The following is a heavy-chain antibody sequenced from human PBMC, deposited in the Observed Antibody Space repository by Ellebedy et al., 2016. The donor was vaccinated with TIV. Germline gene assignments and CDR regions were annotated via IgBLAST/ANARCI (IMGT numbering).Heavy chain of an antibody. D-gene: IGHD2-8*02. J-gene: IGHJ5*02. CDR3: ARAGYCTGANCAYRLDR. CDR2: ISYDGSNK. CDR1: GFTFNMYT. Sequence: GESLKIPCAASGFTFNMYTLHWVRQAPGKGLEWVAVISYDGSNKHYADPVKGRFTISRDNSRNTLYLQMNSLRGDDTAVYYCARAGYCTGANCAYRLDRWGQGTLVTVS. V-gene: IGHV3-30-3*01.